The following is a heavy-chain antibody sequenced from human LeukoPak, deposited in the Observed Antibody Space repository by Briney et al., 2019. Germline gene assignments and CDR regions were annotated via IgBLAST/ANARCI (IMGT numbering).Heavy chain of an antibody. V-gene: IGHV4-39*07. CDR2: IYHSGST. D-gene: IGHD3-10*01. CDR3: AGTITMVRGVYFDY. Sequence: SETLSLACTVSGGSISGRSYYWGWIRQPPGKGLEWIGEIYHSGSTNYNPSLKSRVTISVDKSKNQFSLKLSSVTAADTAVYYCAGTITMVRGVYFDYWGQGTLVTVSS. CDR1: GGSISGRSYY. J-gene: IGHJ4*02.